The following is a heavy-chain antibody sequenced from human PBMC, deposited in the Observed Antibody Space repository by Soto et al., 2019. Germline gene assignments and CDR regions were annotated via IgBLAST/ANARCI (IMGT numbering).Heavy chain of an antibody. V-gene: IGHV4-30-4*01. J-gene: IGHJ4*02. CDR3: ARGGYDTSGQTFIGWGPDC. CDR2: RYYSGNT. Sequence: HVQLQESGPGPVTPSQTLSLSCTVSGVSITSGSYYWTWVRQSPGKGLEWIGYRYYSGNTYYNPSLNSRVPTSVDTSKNQFFLKVTSVTAADTAVYYCARGGYDTSGQTFIGWGPDCWGQGTLVTVSS. D-gene: IGHD3-22*01. CDR1: GVSITSGSYY.